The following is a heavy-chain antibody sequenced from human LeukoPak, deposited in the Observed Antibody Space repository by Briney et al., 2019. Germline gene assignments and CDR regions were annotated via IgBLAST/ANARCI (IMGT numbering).Heavy chain of an antibody. D-gene: IGHD3-22*01. CDR2: ISSSSSYI. J-gene: IGHJ4*02. CDR1: GFTFSSYS. V-gene: IGHV3-21*01. Sequence: GGSLRLSCAASGFTFSSYSMNWVRQAPGKGLEWVSSISSSSSYIYYADSVKDRFTISRDNAKNSLYLQMNSLRAEDTAVYYCARDDSSGYYQDYWGQGTLVTVSS. CDR3: ARDDSSGYYQDY.